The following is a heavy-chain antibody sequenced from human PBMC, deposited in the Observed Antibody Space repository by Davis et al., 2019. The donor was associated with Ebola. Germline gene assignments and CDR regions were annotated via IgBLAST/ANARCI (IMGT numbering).Heavy chain of an antibody. CDR3: AKGFSMKAVAQNGYLDV. V-gene: IGHV4-59*11. CDR2: IYYTGSA. Sequence: PSETLSLTCTVSGVSISRHYWSWIRQPPGKRLEWIGSIYYTGSAYYNSSLNSRVTMSLDTSKHQFSLQVTSVTAADTATYYCAKGFSMKAVAQNGYLDVWGKGTTVTVSS. CDR1: GVSISRHY. D-gene: IGHD3-22*01. J-gene: IGHJ6*03.